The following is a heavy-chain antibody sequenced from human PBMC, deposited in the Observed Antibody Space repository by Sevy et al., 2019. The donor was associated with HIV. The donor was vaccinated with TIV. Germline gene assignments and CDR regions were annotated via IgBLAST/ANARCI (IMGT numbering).Heavy chain of an antibody. CDR1: GYTFTNYA. J-gene: IGHJ4*02. V-gene: IGHV1-3*01. D-gene: IGHD2-15*01. CDR2: INVGNGNT. CDR3: ARGEFCSGSSCYSEFFDY. Sequence: ASVKVSCKASGYTFTNYAIHWVRQAPGQKLEWMGRINVGNGNTLSQKFQDRATFTRETSASTAYMQLSSLRSEDTAVYYCARGEFCSGSSCYSEFFDYWGQGALVTVSS.